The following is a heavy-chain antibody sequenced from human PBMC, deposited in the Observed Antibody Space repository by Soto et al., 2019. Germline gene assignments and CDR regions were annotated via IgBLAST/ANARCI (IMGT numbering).Heavy chain of an antibody. D-gene: IGHD3-10*01. J-gene: IGHJ4*02. CDR2: IYYSGST. V-gene: IGHV4-39*01. Sequence: QLQLQESGPGLVKPSETLSLTCTVSGGSISSSSYYWGWLRQPPGKGLEWIGSIYYSGSTYYNPSLKSRVTISVDTSKNQFSLKLSSVTAADTAVYYCARSPFMVRGVSGYWGQGTLVTVSS. CDR1: GGSISSSSYY. CDR3: ARSPFMVRGVSGY.